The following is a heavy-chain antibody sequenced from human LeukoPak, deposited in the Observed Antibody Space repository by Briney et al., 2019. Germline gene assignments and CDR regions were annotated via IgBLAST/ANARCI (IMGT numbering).Heavy chain of an antibody. Sequence: GGSLRLSCAASGFTFSSYAMSWVRQAPGKGLEWVSAISGSGGSTYYADSVKGRFTISRENSKNTLYLQMNSLRAEDTAVYYCAKAPTQFGELFSSPDYWGQGTLVTVSS. V-gene: IGHV3-23*01. CDR2: ISGSGGST. CDR1: GFTFSSYA. CDR3: AKAPTQFGELFSSPDY. D-gene: IGHD3-10*01. J-gene: IGHJ4*02.